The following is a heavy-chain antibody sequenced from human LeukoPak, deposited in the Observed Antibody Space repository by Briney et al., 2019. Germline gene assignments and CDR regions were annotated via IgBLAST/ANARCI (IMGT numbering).Heavy chain of an antibody. Sequence: GGSLRLSCAASGFTFHDYAMHWVRQAPGKGLEWVSSISSSSSYIYYADSVKGRFTISRDNAKNSLYLQMNSLRAEDTAVYYCARERNRIAARPGAFDIWGQGTMVTVSS. D-gene: IGHD6-6*01. CDR2: ISSSSSYI. CDR3: ARERNRIAARPGAFDI. J-gene: IGHJ3*02. CDR1: GFTFHDYA. V-gene: IGHV3-21*01.